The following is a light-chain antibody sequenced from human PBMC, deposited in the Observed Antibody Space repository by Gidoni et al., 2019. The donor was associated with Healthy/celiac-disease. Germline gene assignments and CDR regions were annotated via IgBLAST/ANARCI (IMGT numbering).Light chain of an antibody. J-gene: IGKJ2*01. Sequence: STLQSGVPSRFIGSGSGTDFTLTISCLQSEDFATYYCHQYYSYPLYTFXXXTKLEIK. CDR3: HQYYSYPLYT. V-gene: IGKV1-8*01. CDR2: S.